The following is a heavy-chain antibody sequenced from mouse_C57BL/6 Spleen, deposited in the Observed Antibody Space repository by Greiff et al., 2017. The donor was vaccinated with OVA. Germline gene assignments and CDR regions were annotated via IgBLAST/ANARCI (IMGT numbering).Heavy chain of an antibody. CDR3: TRDSNYGIAY. CDR1: GFTFSSYA. D-gene: IGHD2-5*01. V-gene: IGHV5-9-1*02. CDR2: ISSGGDYI. J-gene: IGHJ3*01. Sequence: EVMLVESGEGLVKPGGSLKLSCAASGFTFSSYAMSWVRQTPEKRLEWVAYISSGGDYIYYADTVKGRFTISRDNARNTLYLQMSSLKSEDTAMYYCTRDSNYGIAYWGKGTLVTVSA.